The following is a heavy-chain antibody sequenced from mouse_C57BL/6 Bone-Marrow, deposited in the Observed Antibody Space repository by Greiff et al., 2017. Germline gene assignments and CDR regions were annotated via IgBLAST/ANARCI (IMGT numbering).Heavy chain of an antibody. V-gene: IGHV5-17*01. CDR1: GFTFSDYG. CDR3: ARGDDGYWAY. CDR2: ISSGSSTI. D-gene: IGHD2-3*01. Sequence: EVQLVESGGGLVKPGGSLKLSCAASGFTFSDYGMHWVRQAPEKGLEWVAYISSGSSTIYYADTVKGRFTISRDNAKNTLFLQMTSRRSEDTDMYYCARGDDGYWAYWGQGTMVTVSA. J-gene: IGHJ3*01.